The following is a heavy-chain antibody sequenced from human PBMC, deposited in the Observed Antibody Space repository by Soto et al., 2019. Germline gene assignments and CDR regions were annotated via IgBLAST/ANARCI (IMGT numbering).Heavy chain of an antibody. J-gene: IGHJ6*02. CDR3: AKGMVLEWAFGHSSSSSYYYYGMDV. Sequence: GGSLRLSCAASGFTFSSYAMSWVRQAPGKGLEWVSAISGSGGSTYYADSVKGRFTISRDNSKNTLYLQMNSMRAEDTAVYYCAKGMVLEWAFGHSSSSSYYYYGMDVWGQGTTVTVSS. CDR1: GFTFSSYA. CDR2: ISGSGGST. D-gene: IGHD6-6*01. V-gene: IGHV3-23*01.